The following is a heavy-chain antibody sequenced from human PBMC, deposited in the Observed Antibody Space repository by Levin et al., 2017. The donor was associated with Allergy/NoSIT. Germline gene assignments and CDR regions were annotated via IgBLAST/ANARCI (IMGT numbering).Heavy chain of an antibody. V-gene: IGHV3-7*01. CDR2: IKRDGSQS. D-gene: IGHD3-22*01. CDR3: ARDFTHYSNSGAYCDALDI. Sequence: GGSLRLSCAASGFAFSNYWMTWVRQAPGKGLEWVANIKRDGSQSYYVDSVKGRFTISRDNAKNSLYLQMNSLRAEDTAVYSCARDFTHYSNSGAYCDALDIWGQGTMVTVSS. J-gene: IGHJ3*02. CDR1: GFAFSNYW.